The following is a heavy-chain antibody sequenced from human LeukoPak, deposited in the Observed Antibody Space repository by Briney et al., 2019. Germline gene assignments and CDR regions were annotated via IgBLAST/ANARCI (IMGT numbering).Heavy chain of an antibody. CDR1: GGSFSGYY. J-gene: IGHJ4*02. D-gene: IGHD6-19*01. CDR2: ISHSGST. Sequence: SETLSLTCAVYGGSFSGYYWSWIRQPPGKGLEWIGEISHSGSTNYNPSPKSRVTISVDTSKNQFSLKLSSGPPAETAVYYCARRGWYPPFPFDYWGQGTLVTVSS. V-gene: IGHV4-34*01. CDR3: ARRGWYPPFPFDY.